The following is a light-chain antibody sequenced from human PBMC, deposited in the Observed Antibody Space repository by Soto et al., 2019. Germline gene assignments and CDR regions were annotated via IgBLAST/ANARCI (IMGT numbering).Light chain of an antibody. CDR1: SSDIGGYNY. J-gene: IGLJ2*01. Sequence: QSVLTQPASVSGSPGQSITISCTGTSSDIGGYNYVSWYQQHPGKAPKLMIYDVSNRPSGVSNRLSGSKSGNKASLTLSGLQAEDEAHYYCSSYTSSSPLVFGGGTQLTVL. CDR3: SSYTSSSPLV. V-gene: IGLV2-14*01. CDR2: DVS.